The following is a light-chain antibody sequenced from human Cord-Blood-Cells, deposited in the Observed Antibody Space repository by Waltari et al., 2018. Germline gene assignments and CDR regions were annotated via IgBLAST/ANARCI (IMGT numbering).Light chain of an antibody. V-gene: IGKV1-33*01. CDR1: QDISNY. Sequence: DIQMTQSPSSLSASVGDRVTITCQASQDISNYLNWYQQKPGKAPKLLIYYASNLETGVPSRFSRSGSGTDFTFTISSLQPEDIATYYCQQYDNLPLTFGGGTKVEIK. J-gene: IGKJ4*01. CDR3: QQYDNLPLT. CDR2: YAS.